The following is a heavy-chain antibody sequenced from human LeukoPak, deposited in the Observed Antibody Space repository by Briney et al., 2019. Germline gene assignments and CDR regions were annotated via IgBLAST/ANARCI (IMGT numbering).Heavy chain of an antibody. CDR1: GYSFTSYW. CDR2: IYPGDPDT. J-gene: IGHJ4*02. Sequence: GESLKISCKGSGYSFTSYWIGWVRQMPGKGLEWMGIIYPGDPDTRYSPSFQGQVTISADKSISTAYLQWSSLKASDTAIYYCARGKIGYSYGSYYWGQGTLVTVSS. CDR3: ARGKIGYSYGSYY. V-gene: IGHV5-51*01. D-gene: IGHD5-18*01.